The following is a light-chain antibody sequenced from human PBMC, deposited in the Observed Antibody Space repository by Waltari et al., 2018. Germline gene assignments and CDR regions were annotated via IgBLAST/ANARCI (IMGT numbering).Light chain of an antibody. Sequence: QSVLTQPPPVSEAPRQWVTISCSGSSSNIGNNAVNWYQQLPGKAPKLLIYYEDLRPSGVSDRFSGSKSGTSASLAISGLQSEDEADYYCAAWDDSLNGVVFGGGTKLTVL. V-gene: IGLV1-36*01. CDR2: YED. J-gene: IGLJ2*01. CDR3: AAWDDSLNGVV. CDR1: SSNIGNNA.